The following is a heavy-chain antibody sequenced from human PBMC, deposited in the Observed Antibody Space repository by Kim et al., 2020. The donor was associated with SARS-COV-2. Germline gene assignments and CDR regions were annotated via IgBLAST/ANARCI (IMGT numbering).Heavy chain of an antibody. Sequence: SETLSLTCAVSGGSISSGGYSWSWIRQPPGKGLEWIGYIYHSGSTYYNPSLKSRVTISVDRSKNQFSLKLSSVTAADTAVYYCARGAHCSGGSCSTIRGAFDIWGQGTMVTVSS. CDR2: IYHSGST. V-gene: IGHV4-30-2*01. D-gene: IGHD2-15*01. J-gene: IGHJ3*02. CDR3: ARGAHCSGGSCSTIRGAFDI. CDR1: GGSISSGGYS.